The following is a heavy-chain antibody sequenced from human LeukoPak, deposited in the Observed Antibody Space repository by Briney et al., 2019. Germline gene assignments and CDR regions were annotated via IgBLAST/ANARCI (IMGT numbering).Heavy chain of an antibody. J-gene: IGHJ4*02. Sequence: SETLSLTCTVSGYSISSGYFWGWIRQPPGKGLEWIGSIYHSGSTYYNPSLKSRVTISVDTSKNQFSLKLSSVTAADTAVYYCARDRRTGTTSPPDYWGQGTLVTVSS. V-gene: IGHV4-38-2*02. CDR2: IYHSGST. CDR3: ARDRRTGTTSPPDY. CDR1: GYSISSGYF. D-gene: IGHD1-1*01.